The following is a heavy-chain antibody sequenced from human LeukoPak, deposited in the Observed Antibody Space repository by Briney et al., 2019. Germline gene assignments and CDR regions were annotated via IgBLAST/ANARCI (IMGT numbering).Heavy chain of an antibody. Sequence: GGSLRLSCTASGFTFGDYAMTWVRQAPGKGLEWVGFIRSKAYGGTTEYAASVKGRFTISRDDSKSIAYLQMNSLKTEDTAVYYCTRDRYSYAVPSFDYWGQGTLVTVSS. CDR2: IRSKAYGGTT. CDR1: GFTFGDYA. V-gene: IGHV3-49*04. CDR3: TRDRYSYAVPSFDY. D-gene: IGHD5-18*01. J-gene: IGHJ4*02.